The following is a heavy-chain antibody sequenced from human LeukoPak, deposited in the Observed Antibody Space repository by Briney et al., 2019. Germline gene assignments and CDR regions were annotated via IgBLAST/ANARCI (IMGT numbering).Heavy chain of an antibody. CDR1: GYSFTSYW. CDR3: ARQGSYYDSSGYPWGAFDI. J-gene: IGHJ3*02. D-gene: IGHD3-22*01. CDR2: IYPGDSDT. Sequence: GESLKISCKGSGYSFTSYWIGWVRQMPGKGLEWMGIIYPGDSDTRYSPSFQGQVTISADKSISTAYLQWSSLKASDTAMYYCARQGSYYDSSGYPWGAFDIWGQGTMVIVSS. V-gene: IGHV5-51*01.